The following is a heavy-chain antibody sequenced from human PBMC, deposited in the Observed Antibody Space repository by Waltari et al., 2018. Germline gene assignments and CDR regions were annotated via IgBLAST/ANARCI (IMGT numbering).Heavy chain of an antibody. CDR3: ARDGAGYSSSWRTMYNWFDP. CDR1: GYTFTGYY. J-gene: IGHJ5*02. V-gene: IGHV1-2*02. Sequence: VSCKASGYTFTGYYMHWVRQAPGQGLEWMGWINPNSGGTNYAQKFQGRVTMTRDTSISTAYMELSRLRSDDTAVYYCARDGAGYSSSWRTMYNWFDPWGQGTLVTV. D-gene: IGHD6-13*01. CDR2: INPNSGGT.